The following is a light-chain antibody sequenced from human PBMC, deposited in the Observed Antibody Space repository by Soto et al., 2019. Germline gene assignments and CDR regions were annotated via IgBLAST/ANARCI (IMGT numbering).Light chain of an antibody. J-gene: IGLJ2*01. CDR3: CSYAGNYSVV. CDR1: SSDIGGYNY. V-gene: IGLV2-11*01. CDR2: DVS. Sequence: QSALTQPRSVSGSPGQSVTISCTGSSSDIGGYNYVSWYQQHPGKAPKLMIYDVSERPSGVPDRFSGSKSGNTASLTSSGLQAEDAADYYCCSYAGNYSVVFGGGTTLTVL.